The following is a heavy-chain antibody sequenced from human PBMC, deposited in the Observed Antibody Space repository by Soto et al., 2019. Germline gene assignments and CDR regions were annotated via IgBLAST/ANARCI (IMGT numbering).Heavy chain of an antibody. CDR1: GGSISSSVW. D-gene: IGHD2-2*01. CDR3: ARAVYCSDTSCFLNS. J-gene: IGHJ4*02. CDR2: IYHSGNT. V-gene: IGHV4-4*02. Sequence: PSETLSLTCAVSGGSISSSVWWTWVRQPPGKGLEWLGEIYHSGNTNYNPSLKSRVTISLDQSKNHFSLTLTSVTAADTAAYYCARAVYCSDTSCFLNSWGQGTLVTVSS.